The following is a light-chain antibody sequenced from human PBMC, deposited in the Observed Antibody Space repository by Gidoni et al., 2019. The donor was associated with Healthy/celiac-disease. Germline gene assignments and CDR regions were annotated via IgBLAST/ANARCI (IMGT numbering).Light chain of an antibody. Sequence: AIRRAQSASSPSASTGDRVTNTCRASQGISSYLAWYQQKPGKAPKLLIYAASTLQSGVPSRFSGSGSGTDFTLTISCLQSEDFATYYCQQYYSYPRTFGQGTKVEIK. V-gene: IGKV1-8*01. J-gene: IGKJ1*01. CDR3: QQYYSYPRT. CDR2: AAS. CDR1: QGISSY.